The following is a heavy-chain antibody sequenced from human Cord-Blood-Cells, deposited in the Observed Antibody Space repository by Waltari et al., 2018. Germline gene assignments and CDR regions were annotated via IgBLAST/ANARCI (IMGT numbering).Heavy chain of an antibody. CDR3: ARENWGQFYYYYYGMDV. Sequence: QVQLQESGPGLVKPSETLSLTCAVSGYSISSGYYWGWIRQPPGKGLEWIGSIYHSGSTYYNPSLKSRVTISVDTSKNQFSLKLSSVTAADTAVYYCARENWGQFYYYYYGMDVWGQGTTVTVSS. D-gene: IGHD7-27*01. V-gene: IGHV4-38-2*02. CDR1: GYSISSGYY. J-gene: IGHJ6*02. CDR2: IYHSGST.